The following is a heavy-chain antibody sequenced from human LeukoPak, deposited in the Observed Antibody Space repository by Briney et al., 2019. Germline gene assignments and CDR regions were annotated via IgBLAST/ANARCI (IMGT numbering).Heavy chain of an antibody. V-gene: IGHV5-51*01. Sequence: GESLKISCKGSGYSFTSYWIGWVRQMPGKGLEWMGIIYPGDSDTRYSPSFQGQVTISADKSISTAYLQWSSLKASDTAMYYCARHFTRRELHDAFDIWGQGTMVTVSS. J-gene: IGHJ3*02. CDR3: ARHFTRRELHDAFDI. D-gene: IGHD1-26*01. CDR1: GYSFTSYW. CDR2: IYPGDSDT.